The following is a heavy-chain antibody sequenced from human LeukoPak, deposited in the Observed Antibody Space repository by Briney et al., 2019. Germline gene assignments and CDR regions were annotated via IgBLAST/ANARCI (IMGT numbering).Heavy chain of an antibody. D-gene: IGHD3-3*01. CDR1: GFTFSSYW. CDR2: IKQDGSEK. J-gene: IGHJ4*02. Sequence: GGSLRLSCAASGFTFSSYWMSWVRQAPGKGLEWVANIKQDGSEKYYVDSVKGRFTISRDNAKNSMYLQMNSLRAEDTAVYYCARPYVLRFLEWLPFDYWGQGTLVTVSS. CDR3: ARPYVLRFLEWLPFDY. V-gene: IGHV3-7*01.